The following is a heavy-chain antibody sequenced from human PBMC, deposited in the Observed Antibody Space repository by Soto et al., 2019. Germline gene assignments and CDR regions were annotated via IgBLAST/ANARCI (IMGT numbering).Heavy chain of an antibody. CDR1: GFTFCAYT. J-gene: IGHJ3*02. CDR2: ISYDGNNE. V-gene: IGHV3-30-3*01. CDR3: ARDGYSGRSDGFDI. Sequence: PGGSLRLSCAASGFTFCAYTMHWVRQPPGKGLEWVAVISYDGNNERYTDPVKGRFTVSRDNSKSTLYLQMNSLKSEDTAVYYCARDGYSGRSDGFDIWGQGTMVTVSS. D-gene: IGHD1-26*01.